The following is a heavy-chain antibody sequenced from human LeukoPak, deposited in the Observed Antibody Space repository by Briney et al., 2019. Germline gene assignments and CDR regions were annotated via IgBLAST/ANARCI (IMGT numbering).Heavy chain of an antibody. CDR2: ISGDGGST. CDR1: GFTFDDYA. J-gene: IGHJ4*02. V-gene: IGHV3-43*02. Sequence: GGSLRLSCAASGFTFDDYAMHWVRQAPGRGLEWVSLISGDGGSTHYADSVKGRFTISRDNSKNSLYLQMNSLRTEDTALYYCAKPSPGYCGGSNCYYFDYWGQGTLVTVSS. CDR3: AKPSPGYCGGSNCYYFDY. D-gene: IGHD2-15*01.